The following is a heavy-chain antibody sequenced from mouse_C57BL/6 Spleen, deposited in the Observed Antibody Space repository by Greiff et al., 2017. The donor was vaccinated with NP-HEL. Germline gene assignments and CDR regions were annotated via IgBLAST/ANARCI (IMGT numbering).Heavy chain of an antibody. CDR1: GEDFAREL. CDR2: IDPSDSST. V-gene: IGHV1-50*01. J-gene: IGHJ1*03. Sequence: QVQLQQPGAELVKPGGEVKRRGKEAGEDFARELLVGGRQRPGQCLESIGEIDPSDSSTPSPHQFTGTAPLTVDTSSSTAYMQLSSLTSEDSAVYYCARRSYWYFDVWGTGTTVTVSS. CDR3: ARRSYWYFDV.